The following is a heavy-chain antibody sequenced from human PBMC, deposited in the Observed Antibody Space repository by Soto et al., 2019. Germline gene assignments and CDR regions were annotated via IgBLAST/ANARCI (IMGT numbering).Heavy chain of an antibody. J-gene: IGHJ4*02. CDR2: ISYDGSNK. Sequence: QVQLVESEGGEVQPGRSLRLSCAASGFTFSSYAMHWVRQAPGKGLEWAAVISYDGSNKYYADSVKGRFTISRDNSKNTLYLQMNSLRAEDTAVYYCARDHYYDSSGSPGLKDYWGQGTLVTVSS. CDR1: GFTFSSYA. CDR3: ARDHYYDSSGSPGLKDY. V-gene: IGHV3-30-3*01. D-gene: IGHD3-22*01.